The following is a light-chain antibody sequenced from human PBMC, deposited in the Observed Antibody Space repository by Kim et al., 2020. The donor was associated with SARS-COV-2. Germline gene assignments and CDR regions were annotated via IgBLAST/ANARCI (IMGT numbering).Light chain of an antibody. Sequence: ASLGDRVTITCRASQDSGIDLGWYQQSPGRAPKRLIYGASNLQSGVPSRFSGSGSETEFTLTINSLQPEDFATYFCLQHRTYPITFGQGTRLEIK. CDR2: GAS. V-gene: IGKV1-17*01. J-gene: IGKJ5*01. CDR1: QDSGID. CDR3: LQHRTYPIT.